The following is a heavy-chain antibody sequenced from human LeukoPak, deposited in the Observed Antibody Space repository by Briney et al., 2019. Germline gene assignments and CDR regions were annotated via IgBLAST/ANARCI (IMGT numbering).Heavy chain of an antibody. Sequence: GGSLRLSCAASGFTFSSYAMNWVRKAPGKGLECISAISGCGDSTYYADSVKGRLTISSDNSKNTLYLQMNSLRAEDTAVYYCARNVSGQYFDIWGRGTLVTVSS. CDR3: ARNVSGQYFDI. CDR1: GFTFSSYA. V-gene: IGHV3-23*01. J-gene: IGHJ2*01. CDR2: ISGCGDST. D-gene: IGHD2/OR15-2a*01.